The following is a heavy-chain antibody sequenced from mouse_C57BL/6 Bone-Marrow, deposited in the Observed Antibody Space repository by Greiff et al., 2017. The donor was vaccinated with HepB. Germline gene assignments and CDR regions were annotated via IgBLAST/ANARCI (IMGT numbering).Heavy chain of an antibody. Sequence: VNVVESGPGLVAPSQSLSITCTVSGFSLTSYGVHWVRQPPGKGLEWLVVIWSDGITTYNSALKSRLSISKDNSKSQVFLKMNSLQTDDTAMYYCARQNYYGKVAMDYWGQGTSVTVSS. D-gene: IGHD1-1*01. CDR3: ARQNYYGKVAMDY. CDR1: GFSLTSYG. CDR2: IWSDGIT. V-gene: IGHV2-6-1*01. J-gene: IGHJ4*01.